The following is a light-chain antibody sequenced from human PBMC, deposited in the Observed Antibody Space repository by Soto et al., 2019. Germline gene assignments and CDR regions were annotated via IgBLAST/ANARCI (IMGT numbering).Light chain of an antibody. Sequence: DIQMTQSPSSLSASVGDRVTITCRASQSISSYLNWYQQKPGKAPKLLIYAASSLQSGVPSRFSGSGSGTDFTLTISSLQPEDFATDYCQQSYSTPATFGQGTKVDIK. V-gene: IGKV1-39*01. CDR2: AAS. J-gene: IGKJ1*01. CDR3: QQSYSTPAT. CDR1: QSISSY.